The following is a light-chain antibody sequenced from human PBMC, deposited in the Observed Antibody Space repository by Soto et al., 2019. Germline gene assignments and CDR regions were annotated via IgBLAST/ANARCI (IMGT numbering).Light chain of an antibody. CDR2: GAS. J-gene: IGKJ1*01. CDR1: QSVSSSY. Sequence: EIVFTQSPGTLSLSPGEKATLSCRARQSVSSSYLAWYQQNRGQAPRLLIYGASSRAPGIPDRFGGSGSGTDFTLTISRLEPEDFAVYYCQQYGSSRWTFGQGTKVDIK. CDR3: QQYGSSRWT. V-gene: IGKV3-20*01.